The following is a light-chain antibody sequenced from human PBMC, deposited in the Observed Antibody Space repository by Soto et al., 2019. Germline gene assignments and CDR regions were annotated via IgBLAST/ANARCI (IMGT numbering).Light chain of an antibody. CDR2: GAS. J-gene: IGKJ1*01. CDR1: QSVSSNY. CDR3: QQYGTSRAT. Sequence: VLTQSPATLSLSPGERATLSCRASQSVSSNYLAWYQQKLGQAPRLLIYGASSRATGIPDRFSGSGSGTDFTLTISRLEPEDFAVYYCQQYGTSRATFGQGTKVDIK. V-gene: IGKV3-20*01.